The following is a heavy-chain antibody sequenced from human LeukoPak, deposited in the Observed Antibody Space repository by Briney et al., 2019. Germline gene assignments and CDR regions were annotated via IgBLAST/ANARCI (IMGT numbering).Heavy chain of an antibody. CDR2: IRESGGST. CDR1: GIGFSSYA. V-gene: IGHV3-23*01. Sequence: LPGGSLRLSCEVSGIGFSSYAMSWVRQAPGKGPEWVSVIRESGGSTTYADSVTGRFTISRDNSKKTLYLQMNSLRVDDTAVYYCAREQVVVGRGYYGMDVWGQGTTVTVSS. J-gene: IGHJ6*02. D-gene: IGHD2-2*01. CDR3: AREQVVVGRGYYGMDV.